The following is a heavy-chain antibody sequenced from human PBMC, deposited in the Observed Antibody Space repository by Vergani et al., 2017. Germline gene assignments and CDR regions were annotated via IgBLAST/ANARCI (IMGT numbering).Heavy chain of an antibody. D-gene: IGHD3-10*01. CDR2: ISSSSSTI. CDR3: ARDLVVRFGEFTSYYYYGMDV. Sequence: EVQLVESGGGLVQPGGSLRLSCAASGFTFSSYSMNWVRQAPGKGLEWVSYISSSSSTIYYADSVKGRFTISRDNAKNSLYLQMNSLRAEDTAVYYCARDLVVRFGEFTSYYYYGMDVWGQGTTVTVSS. V-gene: IGHV3-48*04. J-gene: IGHJ6*02. CDR1: GFTFSSYS.